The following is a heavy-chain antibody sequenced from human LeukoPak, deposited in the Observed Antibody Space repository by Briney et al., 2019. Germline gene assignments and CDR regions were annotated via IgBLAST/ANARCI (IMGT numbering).Heavy chain of an antibody. CDR1: GGSISIYY. V-gene: IGHV4-39*01. CDR2: IYYIGST. J-gene: IGHJ5*02. CDR3: ARTSMITFGGVIVIPENWFDP. D-gene: IGHD3-16*02. Sequence: PSETLSLTCTVSGGSISIYYWGWLRQPPGKGLEWIGSIYYIGSTYYHTSLKSRATIAVDTSKNQFSLKLSSVTAADTAVYYCARTSMITFGGVIVIPENWFDPWGQGTLVTVSS.